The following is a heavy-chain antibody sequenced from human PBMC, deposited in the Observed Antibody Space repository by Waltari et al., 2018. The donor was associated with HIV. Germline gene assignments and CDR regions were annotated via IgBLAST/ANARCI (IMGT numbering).Heavy chain of an antibody. CDR2: IKQYGSEK. CDR3: AWERHYDILTGSYFDY. J-gene: IGHJ4*02. Sequence: EVQLVESGGGLVQPGGSLRLSCAASGFTLSSYWMSGVRQAPGKGCELLANIKQYGSEKYCVDSVRGRSSISRDNAKNSLYLQMNSLRAEDTAVYYCAWERHYDILTGSYFDYWGQGTLVTVSS. CDR1: GFTLSSYW. V-gene: IGHV3-7*01. D-gene: IGHD3-9*01.